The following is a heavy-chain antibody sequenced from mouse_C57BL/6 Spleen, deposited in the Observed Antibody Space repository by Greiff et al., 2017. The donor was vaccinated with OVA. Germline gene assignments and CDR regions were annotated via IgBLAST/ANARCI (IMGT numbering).Heavy chain of an antibody. CDR3: ARYGNYVYYFDY. Sequence: EVQGVESGGGLVKPGGSLKLSCAASGFTFSSYTMSWVRQTPEKRLEWVATISGGGGNTYYPDSVKGRFTISRDNAKNTLYLQMSSLRSEDTALYYCARYGNYVYYFDYWGQGTTLTVSS. J-gene: IGHJ2*01. D-gene: IGHD2-1*01. CDR2: ISGGGGNT. CDR1: GFTFSSYT. V-gene: IGHV5-9*01.